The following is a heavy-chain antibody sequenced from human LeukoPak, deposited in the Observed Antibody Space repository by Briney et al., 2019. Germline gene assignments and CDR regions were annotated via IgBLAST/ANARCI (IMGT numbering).Heavy chain of an antibody. V-gene: IGHV3-74*01. J-gene: IGHJ4*02. CDR3: AREGGYDTIFDC. CDR1: GFTFSSYW. CDR2: INGDGSST. D-gene: IGHD5-12*01. Sequence: SGGSLRLSCAASGFTFSSYWMHWVRQAPGKGLVWVSRINGDGSSTSYADSVKGRFTISRDNAKNTLYLQMNSLRAEDTAVYYCAREGGYDTIFDCWGQGTLVTVSS.